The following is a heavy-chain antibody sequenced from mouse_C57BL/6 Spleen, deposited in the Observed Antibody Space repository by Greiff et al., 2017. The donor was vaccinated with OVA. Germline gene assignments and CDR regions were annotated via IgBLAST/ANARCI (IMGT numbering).Heavy chain of an antibody. CDR3: ARHYGSSYEGYYFDY. CDR1: GFNIKNTY. CDR2: IDPANGNT. D-gene: IGHD1-1*01. V-gene: IGHV14-3*01. Sequence: VQLQQSVAELVRPGASVKLSCTASGFNIKNTYMHWVKQRPEQGLEWIGRIDPANGNTKYAPKFQGKATITADTSSNTAYLQLSSLTSEDTAIYYCARHYGSSYEGYYFDYWGQGTTLTVSS. J-gene: IGHJ2*01.